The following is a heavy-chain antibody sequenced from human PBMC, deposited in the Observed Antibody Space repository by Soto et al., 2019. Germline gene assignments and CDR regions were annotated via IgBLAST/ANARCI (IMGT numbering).Heavy chain of an antibody. V-gene: IGHV1-69*04. CDR2: IIPILGIA. CDR3: ARDPGDSGYDFDY. Sequence: ASVKVSCKASGGTFSSYTISWVRQAPGQGLEWMGRIIPILGIANYAQKFQGRVTITADKSTSTAYMELSSLRSEDTAVYCCARDPGDSGYDFDYWGQGTLVTVSS. D-gene: IGHD5-12*01. J-gene: IGHJ4*02. CDR1: GGTFSSYT.